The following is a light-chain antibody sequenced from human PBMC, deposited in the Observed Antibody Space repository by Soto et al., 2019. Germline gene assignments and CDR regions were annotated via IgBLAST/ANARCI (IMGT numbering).Light chain of an antibody. CDR2: GAS. V-gene: IGKV3-15*01. CDR3: QQYSDWPLT. Sequence: EIVMTQSPATLSVSPGERATLSCRASQSLSSNLAWYQQCPGQAPRLLIYGASTRATGIPARFSGSGSGTEFTLPISSLQSEDVAIYFCQQYSDWPLTFGGGTKVEIK. J-gene: IGKJ4*01. CDR1: QSLSSN.